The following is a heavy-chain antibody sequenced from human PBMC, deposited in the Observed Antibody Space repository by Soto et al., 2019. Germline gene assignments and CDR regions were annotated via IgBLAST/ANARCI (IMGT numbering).Heavy chain of an antibody. V-gene: IGHV1-18*01. D-gene: IGHD2-2*02. CDR2: ISAYNGNT. Sequence: QVQLVQSGAEVKKPGASVKVSCKASGYTFTSYGISWVRQAPGQGLEWMGWISAYNGNTNYAQKLQGRVTMTTDTSTSTAYMELRSRRSDDTAVYYCARPGGYCSSTSCHNNWFDPWGQGTLVTVSS. CDR3: ARPGGYCSSTSCHNNWFDP. CDR1: GYTFTSYG. J-gene: IGHJ5*02.